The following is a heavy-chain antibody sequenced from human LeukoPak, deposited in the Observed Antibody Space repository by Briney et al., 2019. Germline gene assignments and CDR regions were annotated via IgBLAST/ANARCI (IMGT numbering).Heavy chain of an antibody. CDR1: GGSISSYF. J-gene: IGHJ4*02. CDR3: ARVDGYSGYAPADYFDY. CDR2: IYYSGST. D-gene: IGHD5-12*01. V-gene: IGHV4-59*01. Sequence: SETLSLTCTVSGGSISSYFWSWIRQPPGKGLEWIGHIYYSGSTNYNPSLKSRVTMSVDTSKNQFSLRLSSVTAADTAVYYCARVDGYSGYAPADYFDYWGQGTLVTVSS.